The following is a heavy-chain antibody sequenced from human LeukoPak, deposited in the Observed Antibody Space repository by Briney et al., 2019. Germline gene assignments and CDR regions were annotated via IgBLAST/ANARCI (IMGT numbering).Heavy chain of an antibody. CDR3: ARDQEDSGTDY. D-gene: IGHD3-10*01. CDR2: IYYSGTT. J-gene: IGHJ4*02. CDR1: GGSISSGDYY. Sequence: SETLSLTCTVSGGSISSGDYYWSWIRQHPGKGLEWIGYIYYSGTTYYNPSLKSRVTISLDTSKNQFSLKLSSVTAADTAVYYCARDQEDSGTDYWGQGTLVTVSS. V-gene: IGHV4-31*03.